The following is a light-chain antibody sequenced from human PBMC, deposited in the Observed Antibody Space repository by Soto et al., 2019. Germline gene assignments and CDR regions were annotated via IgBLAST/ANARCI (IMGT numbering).Light chain of an antibody. CDR3: AAWDDSLSGNWV. CDR1: SSNIGSNY. V-gene: IGLV1-47*02. CDR2: SNN. J-gene: IGLJ3*02. Sequence: QSVLTQPPSASGTPGQRVTISCSGSSSNIGSNYVYWYQQLPGTAPKLLIYSNNQRPSGVPDRFSGSKSGTSASLAISGLRSEDEADYDCAAWDDSLSGNWVFGGGTKLTVL.